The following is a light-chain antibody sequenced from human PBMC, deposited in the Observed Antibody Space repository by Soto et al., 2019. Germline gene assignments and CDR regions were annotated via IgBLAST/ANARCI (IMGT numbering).Light chain of an antibody. J-gene: IGKJ1*01. CDR3: QQYHSYWT. Sequence: DIQMTQSPSTLSASVGDIVTITCRASQSISSWLAWYQQKPGKAPKLLIYKASSLESGVPSRFSVSGSGTEFTLTLSSLQPDDFATYYCQQYHSYWTFGQGTKVEIK. CDR1: QSISSW. V-gene: IGKV1-5*03. CDR2: KAS.